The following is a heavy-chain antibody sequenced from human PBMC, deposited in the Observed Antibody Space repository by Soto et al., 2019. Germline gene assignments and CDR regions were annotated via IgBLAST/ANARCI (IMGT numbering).Heavy chain of an antibody. Sequence: GGSLRLSCAASGFTFSSYAMHWVRQAPGKGLEWVAVISYDGSNKYYADSVKGRFTISRDNSKNTLYLQMNSLRAEDTAVYYCAKAATVVTLYYFDYWGQGTLVTVSS. CDR2: ISYDGSNK. CDR1: GFTFSSYA. D-gene: IGHD4-17*01. J-gene: IGHJ4*02. V-gene: IGHV3-30-3*01. CDR3: AKAATVVTLYYFDY.